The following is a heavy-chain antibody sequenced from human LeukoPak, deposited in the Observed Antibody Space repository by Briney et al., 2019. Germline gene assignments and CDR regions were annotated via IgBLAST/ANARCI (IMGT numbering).Heavy chain of an antibody. Sequence: PGGSLRLCCAASGFTFSSYSRKWVRQAPGMGLEWVSSICSSNSYMYYADSVKGPFTISRDNAKNSLYLQMNSRRAEDTAVYYCARDKPGMTAAGMDVWGKGTTVTVSS. CDR1: GFTFSSYS. J-gene: IGHJ6*03. CDR3: ARDKPGMTAAGMDV. CDR2: ICSSNSYM. D-gene: IGHD6-13*01. V-gene: IGHV3-21*01.